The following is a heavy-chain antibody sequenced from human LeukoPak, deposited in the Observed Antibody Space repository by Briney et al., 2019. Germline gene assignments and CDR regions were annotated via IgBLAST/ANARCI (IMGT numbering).Heavy chain of an antibody. J-gene: IGHJ4*02. CDR2: INQDGSEK. D-gene: IGHD5-18*01. Sequence: GGSLRLSCAASGFSFSSFWMSWVRQAPGKGLEWVANINQDGSEKNYVGSVKGRFTISRDGAKNSPYLQMNSLRAEDTAVYYCARGRGYSYDTDYWGQGTLVTVSS. V-gene: IGHV3-7*04. CDR3: ARGRGYSYDTDY. CDR1: GFSFSSFW.